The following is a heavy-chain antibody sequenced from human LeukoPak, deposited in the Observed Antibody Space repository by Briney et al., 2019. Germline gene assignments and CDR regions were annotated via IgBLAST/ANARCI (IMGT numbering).Heavy chain of an antibody. Sequence: GRSLRLSCAASGFTFDDYAMHWVRQAPGKGLEWVSGISWNSGSIGYADSVKGRFTISRDNAKNSLYLQMNSLRAEDTAVYYCARDGLGYCSSTSCYTSAFDIWGQGTMVTVSS. CDR1: GFTFDDYA. J-gene: IGHJ3*02. V-gene: IGHV3-9*01. D-gene: IGHD2-2*02. CDR2: ISWNSGSI. CDR3: ARDGLGYCSSTSCYTSAFDI.